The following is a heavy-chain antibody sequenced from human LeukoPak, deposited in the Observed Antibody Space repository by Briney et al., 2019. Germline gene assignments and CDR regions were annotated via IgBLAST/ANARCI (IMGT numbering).Heavy chain of an antibody. J-gene: IGHJ5*02. CDR2: INPSGGST. CDR3: ARALPHRRLMDTTMEQHWFDP. D-gene: IGHD5-18*01. V-gene: IGHV1-46*01. CDR1: GYTFTSCY. Sequence: GASVKVSCKASGYTFTSCYMHWVRQAPGQGLEWMGIINPSGGSTNYAQKFQGRVTMTRDMSTSTVYMELSSLRSDDTAMYYCARALPHRRLMDTTMEQHWFDPWGQGTLVTVSS.